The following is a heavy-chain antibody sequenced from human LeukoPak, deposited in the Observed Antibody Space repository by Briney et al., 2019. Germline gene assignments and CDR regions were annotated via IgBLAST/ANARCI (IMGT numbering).Heavy chain of an antibody. CDR2: IYYSGTT. J-gene: IGHJ4*02. CDR1: GGSISTTTYY. D-gene: IGHD2/OR15-2a*01. Sequence: PSETLSLTCTVSGGSISTTTYYWGWIRQPPGKGLEWIGNIYYSGTTYYNSFLKSRVTLSLDTSKSQFSLKLSSVTGAGTAVYYCARSRTFYDHSPNFDYWGQGTLVTVSS. CDR3: ARSRTFYDHSPNFDY. V-gene: IGHV4-39*07.